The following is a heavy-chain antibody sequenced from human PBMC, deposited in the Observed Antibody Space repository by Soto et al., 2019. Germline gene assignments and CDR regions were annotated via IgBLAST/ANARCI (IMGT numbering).Heavy chain of an antibody. Sequence: QVQLQQWGAGLLEPSETLSLTCAVYGGSLSGYXWSWIRQSPGKGLEWIGEINQSGSTIYNPSLRSRISLSVDTPRNQFSLSLSFVTAADTAVYYCARRPLNYDLWSGTAKPFDYWGQGILVTVSA. CDR2: INQSGST. J-gene: IGHJ4*02. CDR3: ARRPLNYDLWSGTAKPFDY. D-gene: IGHD3-3*01. CDR1: GGSLSGYX. V-gene: IGHV4-34*02.